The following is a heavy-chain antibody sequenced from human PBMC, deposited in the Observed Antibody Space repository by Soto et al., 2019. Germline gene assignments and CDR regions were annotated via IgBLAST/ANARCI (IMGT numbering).Heavy chain of an antibody. V-gene: IGHV4-34*01. J-gene: IGHJ4*02. D-gene: IGHD7-27*01. CDR2: INHSGST. CDR3: ARGWGTILDY. CDR1: GGSFSGYY. Sequence: QVQLQQWGAGLLKPSETLSLTCAVYGGSFSGYYLNWIRQPPGKGLEWIGEINHSGSTNYTPSLKSRVTVSVDTSKNQCSLKLSSGTAADTAVYYCARGWGTILDYWGQGNLVTVSS.